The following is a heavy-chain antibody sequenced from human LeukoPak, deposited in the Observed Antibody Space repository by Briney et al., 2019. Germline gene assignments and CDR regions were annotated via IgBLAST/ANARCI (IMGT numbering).Heavy chain of an antibody. J-gene: IGHJ5*02. CDR2: IYYSGST. V-gene: IGHV4-59*01. Sequence: SETLSLTCTVSGGSISSYYWSWIRQPPGKGLEWIGYIYYSGSTNYNPSLKSRVTISVDTSKNQFSLKLSSVTAADTAVYYCAKEDGCCSSTSCMNWFDPWGQGTLVTVSS. D-gene: IGHD2-2*01. CDR1: GGSISSYY. CDR3: AKEDGCCSSTSCMNWFDP.